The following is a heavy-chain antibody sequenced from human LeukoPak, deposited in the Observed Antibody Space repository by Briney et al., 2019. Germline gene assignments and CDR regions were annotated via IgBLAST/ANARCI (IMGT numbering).Heavy chain of an antibody. CDR3: ARVSSSSSGPFDY. Sequence: PGGSLRLSCADSGFTFGSYAMHWGRQAPGKGLESGSAISSNGGSTYYANSVKGRFTISRDNSKNTLYLQMGSLRAEDMAVYYCARVSSSSSGPFDYWGQGALVTVSS. CDR2: ISSNGGST. J-gene: IGHJ4*02. D-gene: IGHD6-6*01. CDR1: GFTFGSYA. V-gene: IGHV3-64*01.